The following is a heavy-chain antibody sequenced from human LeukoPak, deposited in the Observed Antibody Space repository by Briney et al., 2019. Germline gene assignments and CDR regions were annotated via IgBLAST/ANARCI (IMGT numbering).Heavy chain of an antibody. V-gene: IGHV3-23*01. CDR3: ARGGVDHYGSGTYYLMYYFDH. D-gene: IGHD3-10*01. Sequence: GGSLRLSCAASGFIVSSNFMIWVRQAPGKGLEWVSGISGSGGATYYADSVKGRFTVSRDDPHNTLYLQMNSVRAEDTAVYFCARGGVDHYGSGTYYLMYYFDHWGQGALVTVSS. J-gene: IGHJ4*02. CDR2: ISGSGGAT. CDR1: GFIVSSNF.